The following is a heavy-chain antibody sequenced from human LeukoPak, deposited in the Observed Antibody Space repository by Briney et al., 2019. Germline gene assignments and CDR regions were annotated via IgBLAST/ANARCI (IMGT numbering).Heavy chain of an antibody. CDR3: ASLLYYYDSSGFDY. J-gene: IGHJ4*02. V-gene: IGHV3-23*01. CDR1: GFTFSSYA. D-gene: IGHD3-22*01. Sequence: GGSLRLSCAASGFTFSSYAMSWVRQAPGKGLEWVSAIGGSGGSTYYADSVKGRFTISRDNSKNTLYLQMNSLRAEDTAVYYCASLLYYYDSSGFDYWGQGTLVTVSS. CDR2: IGGSGGST.